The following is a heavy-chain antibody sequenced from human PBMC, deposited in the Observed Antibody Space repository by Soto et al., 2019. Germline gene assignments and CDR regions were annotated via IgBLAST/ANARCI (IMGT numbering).Heavy chain of an antibody. CDR1: GFTFSSYS. CDR3: AREDSIIIPAVSDF. Sequence: GGSLRLSCAASGFTFSSYSMNWVRQAPGKGLEWVSSISSSSSYIYYADSVKGRFATSRDNAKGSVSLQMNTLRVEDTAVYYCAREDSIIIPAVSDFWGQGTLVTVSS. V-gene: IGHV3-21*04. J-gene: IGHJ4*02. CDR2: ISSSSSYI. D-gene: IGHD2-2*01.